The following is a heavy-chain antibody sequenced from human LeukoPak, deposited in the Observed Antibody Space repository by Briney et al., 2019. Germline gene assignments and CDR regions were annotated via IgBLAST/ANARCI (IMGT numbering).Heavy chain of an antibody. Sequence: SETLSLTCTVSGGSISSSSYYWGWIRQPPGKGLEWIGSIYYSGSTYYNPSLKSRVTISVDTSKNQFSLKLSSVTAADTAVYYCASQRDYYGSGPLDYWGQGTLVTVSS. CDR1: GGSISSSSYY. J-gene: IGHJ4*02. D-gene: IGHD3-10*01. V-gene: IGHV4-39*07. CDR2: IYYSGST. CDR3: ASQRDYYGSGPLDY.